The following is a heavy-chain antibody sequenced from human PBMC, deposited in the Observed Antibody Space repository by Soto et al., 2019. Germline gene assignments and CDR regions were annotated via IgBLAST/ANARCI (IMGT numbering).Heavy chain of an antibody. CDR3: AREKEEYNWNYGFDY. J-gene: IGHJ4*02. V-gene: IGHV6-1*01. D-gene: IGHD1-7*01. CDR1: GDSVSSNSAA. Sequence: KQSQTLSLTCAISGDSVSSNSAAWNWIRQSPSRGLEWLGRTYYRSKWYNDYAVSVKSRITINPDTSKNQFSLQLNSVTHEDTAVYYCAREKEEYNWNYGFDYWGQGTLVTVSS. CDR2: TYYRSKWYN.